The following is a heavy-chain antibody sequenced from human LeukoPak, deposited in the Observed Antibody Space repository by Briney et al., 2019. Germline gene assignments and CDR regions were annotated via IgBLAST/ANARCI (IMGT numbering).Heavy chain of an antibody. V-gene: IGHV4-59*01. D-gene: IGHD3-3*01. CDR2: IYYSGST. Sequence: SETLSLTCTVSGGSISSYYWSWIRQPPGKGLEWIGYIYYSGSTNYNPSLKSRVTISVDTSKNQFSLKLSSVTAADTAVYYCARAHKDFWSGYYKGGYFDYWGQGTLVTVSS. CDR1: GGSISSYY. J-gene: IGHJ4*02. CDR3: ARAHKDFWSGYYKGGYFDY.